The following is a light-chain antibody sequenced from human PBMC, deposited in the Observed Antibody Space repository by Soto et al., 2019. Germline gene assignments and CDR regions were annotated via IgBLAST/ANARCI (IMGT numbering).Light chain of an antibody. CDR3: QQYNNWPPLT. CDR1: QSVSSN. V-gene: IGKV3-15*01. CDR2: GAS. J-gene: IGKJ4*01. Sequence: EIVLTQSPGLLSSSPGERATLSCRASQSVSSNLAWYQQKPGQAPRLLIYGASTRATGIPARFSGSGSGTEFTLTISSLQSEDFAVYYCQQYNNWPPLTFGGGTKVEIK.